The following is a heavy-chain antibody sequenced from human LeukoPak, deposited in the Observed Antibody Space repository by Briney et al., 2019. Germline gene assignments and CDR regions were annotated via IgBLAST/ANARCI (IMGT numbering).Heavy chain of an antibody. D-gene: IGHD3-10*01. Sequence: PGGSLRLSCAAFGFTFTSHWMHWVRQAPGKGLVWVSHINSDGSSTSYADSVKGRFTISRDNAKNTLYLQMNSLRAEDTAVYYCARGGYYSSGSYYYRGQGTLVTVSS. CDR1: GFTFTSHW. J-gene: IGHJ4*02. V-gene: IGHV3-74*01. CDR3: ARGGYYSSGSYYY. CDR2: INSDGSST.